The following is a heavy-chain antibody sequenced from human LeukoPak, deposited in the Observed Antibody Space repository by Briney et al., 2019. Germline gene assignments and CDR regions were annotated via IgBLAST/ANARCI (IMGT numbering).Heavy chain of an antibody. CDR1: GGSISSYY. Sequence: PSETLSLTCTVSGGSISSYYWSWIRQPPGKGLEWIGYIYYSGSTNYNPSLKSRVTISVDTSKNQSSLKLSSVTAADTAVYYCARDRRDGMDVWGQGTTVTVSS. J-gene: IGHJ6*02. V-gene: IGHV4-59*01. CDR3: ARDRRDGMDV. CDR2: IYYSGST.